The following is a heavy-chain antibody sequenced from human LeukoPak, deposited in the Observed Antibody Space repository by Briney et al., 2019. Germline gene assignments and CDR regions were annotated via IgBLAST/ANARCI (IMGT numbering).Heavy chain of an antibody. J-gene: IGHJ5*02. D-gene: IGHD6-6*01. CDR2: IYPGDSDT. Sequence: GESLKISCKGSGYSFTNYWIGWVRQMPGKGLEWMGIIYPGDSDTKYSPSFQGQVTISADKSINTAYLQWSSLKASDTAMYYCAREGEYSSSPHNWFDRWGQGTLVTVSS. CDR3: AREGEYSSSPHNWFDR. CDR1: GYSFTNYW. V-gene: IGHV5-51*01.